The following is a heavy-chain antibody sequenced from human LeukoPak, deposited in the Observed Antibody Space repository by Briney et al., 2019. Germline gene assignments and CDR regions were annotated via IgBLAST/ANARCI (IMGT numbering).Heavy chain of an antibody. Sequence: GRSLRLSCAASGFTFSSYWMHWVRQTPGKGLVWVSRINTDGSSTNYADSVKGRFTISRDNSKNTLYLQMNSLRGEDTAVYYCARDPVTGYFQHWGQGTLVTVSS. CDR3: ARDPVTGYFQH. V-gene: IGHV3-74*01. CDR2: INTDGSST. J-gene: IGHJ1*01. CDR1: GFTFSSYW. D-gene: IGHD1-14*01.